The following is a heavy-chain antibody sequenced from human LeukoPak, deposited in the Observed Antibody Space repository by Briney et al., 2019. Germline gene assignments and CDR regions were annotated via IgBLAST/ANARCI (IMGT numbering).Heavy chain of an antibody. J-gene: IGHJ4*02. D-gene: IGHD6-25*01. CDR3: ARDRRRDYFDY. CDR2: LKQDGSEK. CDR1: GFTFSSYW. V-gene: IGHV3-7*03. Sequence: GGSLRLSCAASGFTFSSYWMSWVRQAPGKGLEWVANLKQDGSEKYYVDSVKGRFTISRDNAKNSLYLQMNSLRAEDTAVYYCARDRRRDYFDYWSQGTLVTVSS.